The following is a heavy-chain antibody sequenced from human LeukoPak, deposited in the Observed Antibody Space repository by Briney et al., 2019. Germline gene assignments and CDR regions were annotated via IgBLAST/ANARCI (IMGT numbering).Heavy chain of an antibody. J-gene: IGHJ4*02. CDR3: AKDIAASGLPRIFDF. CDR2: ISYDESNR. Sequence: PGRSLRLSCAASGFTFSSYPMHWVRQAPGKGLEWVAVISYDESNRYYADSVKGRFTISRDNAKNTMYLQMNSLSGEDTAIYYCAKDIAASGLPRIFDFWGQGTLVTVSS. D-gene: IGHD6-13*01. V-gene: IGHV3-30-3*01. CDR1: GFTFSSYP.